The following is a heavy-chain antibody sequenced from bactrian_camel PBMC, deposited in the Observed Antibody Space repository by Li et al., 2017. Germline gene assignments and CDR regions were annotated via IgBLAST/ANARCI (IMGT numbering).Heavy chain of an antibody. CDR2: IGSDRAT. V-gene: IGHV3S55*01. CDR3: GAGQSRRWWGGTTGSLY. J-gene: IGHJ4*01. CDR1: RYTDDGHC. Sequence: HVQLVESGGGSVRAGTSLTLTCVTSRYTDDGHCMGWFRQVPGKQREKVALIGSDRATHYSQSVKGRFTISKDSAKNTLYLQMNNLKPEDTAMYYCGAGQSRRWWGGTTGSLYWGQGTQVTVS. D-gene: IGHD7*01.